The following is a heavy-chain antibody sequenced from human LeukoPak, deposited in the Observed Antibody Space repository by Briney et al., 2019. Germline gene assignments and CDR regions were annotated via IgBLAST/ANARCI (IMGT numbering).Heavy chain of an antibody. J-gene: IGHJ6*02. CDR3: ARDPGYDCSGGSCPSYYGMDV. D-gene: IGHD2-15*01. CDR1: GFTFSSYA. CDR2: ISGSGGTT. Sequence: GGSLRLSCAASGFTFSSYAMSWVRQDPGKGLEWVSAISGSGGTTHYADSVKGRFTISRDNSKNTLYLQMNSLRAEDTAVYYCARDPGYDCSGGSCPSYYGMDVWGQGTTVTVSS. V-gene: IGHV3-23*01.